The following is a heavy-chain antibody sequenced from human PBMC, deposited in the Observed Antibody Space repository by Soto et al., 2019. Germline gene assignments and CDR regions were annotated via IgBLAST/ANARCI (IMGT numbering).Heavy chain of an antibody. CDR3: VRLELGIGRDY. CDR1: GFTVSHNY. Sequence: EVQLVETGGGLIQPGGSLRLSCAVSGFTVSHNYMSWVRQAPGKGLERVSVIYSGGSTYYADSVKGRFTISRDNSKNTVYLQMNSLRAEDTAVYYCVRLELGIGRDYWGLGTLVTVSS. V-gene: IGHV3-53*02. J-gene: IGHJ4*02. CDR2: IYSGGST. D-gene: IGHD1-26*01.